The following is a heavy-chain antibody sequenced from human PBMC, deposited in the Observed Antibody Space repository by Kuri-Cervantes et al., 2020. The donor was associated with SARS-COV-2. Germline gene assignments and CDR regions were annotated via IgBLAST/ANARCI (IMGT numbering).Heavy chain of an antibody. Sequence: GESLKISCAASGFTVSSNYMSWVRQAPGKGLEWVSVIYSGGSTYYADSVKGRFTFSRDNSKNTLYLQMNSLRAEDTAVYYCAKDTEYSSGWYYFDYWGQGTLVTVSS. CDR2: IYSGGST. CDR3: AKDTEYSSGWYYFDY. CDR1: GFTVSSNY. V-gene: IGHV3-66*01. D-gene: IGHD6-19*01. J-gene: IGHJ4*02.